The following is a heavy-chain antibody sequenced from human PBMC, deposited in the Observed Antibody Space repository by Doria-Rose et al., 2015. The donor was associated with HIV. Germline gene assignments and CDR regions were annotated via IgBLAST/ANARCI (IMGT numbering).Heavy chain of an antibody. CDR1: GVSLSSPGMG. Sequence: QITLKECGPVLVKPTETLTLTCTVSGVSLSSPGMGVSWIRQPPGKALEWLANIFSDDERSYTTSLKSRLTISRGTSKSQVVLTMTDMDPVDTATYYCARIKSSRWYHKYYFDFWGQGTLVTVSA. CDR3: ARIKSSRWYHKYYFDF. J-gene: IGHJ4*02. CDR2: IFSDDER. D-gene: IGHD6-13*01. V-gene: IGHV2-26*01.